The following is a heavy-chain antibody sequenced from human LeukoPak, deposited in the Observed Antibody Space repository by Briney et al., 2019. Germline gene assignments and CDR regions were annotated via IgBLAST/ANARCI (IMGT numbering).Heavy chain of an antibody. CDR2: IIPIFGTA. V-gene: IGHV1-69*06. CDR3: AREEGATMAANWFDP. CDR1: GGTFSSYA. Sequence: ASVKVSCKASGGTFSSYAISWVRQAPGQGLEWMGGIIPIFGTANYAQKFQGRVTITADKSTSTAYMELSSLRSEDTAVYYCAREEGATMAANWFDPWGQGTLVTVSS. J-gene: IGHJ5*02. D-gene: IGHD1-26*01.